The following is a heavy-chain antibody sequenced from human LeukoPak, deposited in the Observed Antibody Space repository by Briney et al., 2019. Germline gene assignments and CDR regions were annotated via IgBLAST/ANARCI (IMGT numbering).Heavy chain of an antibody. Sequence: GGSLRLSCAASGSTFSQFWMTWVRQVPGKGLEWVANIKSDGSQRFYLDSVKGRFTISRDNAKKSLYLQMNSLRVGETAVYYCARGLSGFDFWGQGTMVIVSS. CDR1: GSTFSQFW. D-gene: IGHD2/OR15-2a*01. CDR3: ARGLSGFDF. CDR2: IKSDGSQR. V-gene: IGHV3-7*01. J-gene: IGHJ3*01.